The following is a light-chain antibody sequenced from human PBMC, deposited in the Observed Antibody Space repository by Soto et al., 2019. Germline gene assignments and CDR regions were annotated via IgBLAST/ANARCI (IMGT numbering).Light chain of an antibody. V-gene: IGLV2-14*01. CDR2: DVS. J-gene: IGLJ1*01. CDR1: SSDVGGYNY. CDR3: SSYTSSSTLPYV. Sequence: QSALTQPASVSGSPGQSITISCTGTSSDVGGYNYVSWYQQHPGKAPKLMIYDVSNRPSGVSNRFSGSKSGNTASLTISGLQAEDEDDYYCSSYTSSSTLPYVFVTVTKLTVL.